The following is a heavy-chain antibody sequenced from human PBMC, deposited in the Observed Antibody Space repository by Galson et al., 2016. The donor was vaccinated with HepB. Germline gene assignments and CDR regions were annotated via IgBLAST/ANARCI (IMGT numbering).Heavy chain of an antibody. Sequence: SLRLSCAASGFTFSSYSMNWVRQAPGKGLDWVAVISKTGDTTFYGDSVKGRITISRDNSKNTVDLQMHSLGSEDAAVYFCARDFKLGAPDYMDVWGKGTTVTVS. CDR2: ISKTGDTT. CDR1: GFTFSSYS. D-gene: IGHD1-26*01. V-gene: IGHV3-30*03. J-gene: IGHJ6*03. CDR3: ARDFKLGAPDYMDV.